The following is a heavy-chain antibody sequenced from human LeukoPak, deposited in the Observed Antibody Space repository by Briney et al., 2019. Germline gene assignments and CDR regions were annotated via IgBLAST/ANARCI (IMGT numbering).Heavy chain of an antibody. CDR1: GFTFSSYG. CDR2: ISYDGSNK. V-gene: IGHV3-30*03. J-gene: IGHJ1*01. CDR3: ARDRGSSWSGGYFQH. Sequence: GGSLRLSCAASGFTFSSYGMHWVRQAPGKGLEWVAVISYDGSNKYYADSVKGRFTISRDNSKNTLYLQMNSLRAEDTAVYYCARDRGSSWSGGYFQHWGQGTLVTVSS. D-gene: IGHD6-13*01.